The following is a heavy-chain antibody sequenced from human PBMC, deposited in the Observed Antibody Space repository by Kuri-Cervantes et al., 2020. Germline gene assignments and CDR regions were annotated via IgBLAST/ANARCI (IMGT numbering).Heavy chain of an antibody. CDR3: ARDPPNSGWYIDLFDY. J-gene: IGHJ4*02. CDR1: GFSFDDYA. Sequence: SLKISCAASGFSFDDYAMHWVRQAPGKGLEWVSGISWNGGIADYADSVKGRFTISRDNAHNSLYLQMNDLRPDDTAVYYCARDPPNSGWYIDLFDYWGQGALVTVSS. D-gene: IGHD6-19*01. CDR2: ISWNGGIA. V-gene: IGHV3-9*01.